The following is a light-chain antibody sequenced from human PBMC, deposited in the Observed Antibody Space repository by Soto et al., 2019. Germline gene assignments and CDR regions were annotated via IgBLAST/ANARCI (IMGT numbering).Light chain of an antibody. CDR3: QQSDSTPQT. J-gene: IGKJ4*01. CDR2: STS. Sequence: DVQMTQSPSSLSASVGDRVTITCRASQSINNFLNWYQQKPGQAPKLLIHSTSTLQSGVPSMFSGSGAGTYFTLTITTLQPEDFATYYCQQSDSTPQTFGGGTRVEVK. CDR1: QSINNF. V-gene: IGKV1-39*01.